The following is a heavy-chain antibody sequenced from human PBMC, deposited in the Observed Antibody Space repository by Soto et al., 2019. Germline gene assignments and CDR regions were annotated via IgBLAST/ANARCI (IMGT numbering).Heavy chain of an antibody. CDR2: ISVSGGGT. V-gene: IGHV3-23*01. Sequence: EVQLLESGGGMVQPGGSLRLSCAASAFTFNTYAMGWGRQAPGKGLEWVSAISVSGGGTYYADSVKGRFTISRDTSKNTLYLQMNSLRADDTAVYYCAKSGGASPYYFDYWGRGTLVTVSS. CDR3: AKSGGASPYYFDY. CDR1: AFTFNTYA. J-gene: IGHJ4*02. D-gene: IGHD1-26*01.